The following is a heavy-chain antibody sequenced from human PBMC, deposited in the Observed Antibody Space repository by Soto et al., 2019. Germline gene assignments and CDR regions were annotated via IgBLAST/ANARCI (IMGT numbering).Heavy chain of an antibody. CDR3: AHKPLTTTGAFDP. V-gene: IGHV2-5*02. D-gene: IGHD4-17*01. J-gene: IGHJ5*02. CDR2: IYWDDDK. CDR1: GFSLTRGVG. Sequence: QITLKESGPALVKPTQTLTLTCTFSGFSLTRGVGVAWIRQPPEKALEWLALIYWDDDKRYSSSLKSRLTITKDTSKNQVVLIMTNMDPVDTATYYCAHKPLTTTGAFDPWGQGTLVTVSS.